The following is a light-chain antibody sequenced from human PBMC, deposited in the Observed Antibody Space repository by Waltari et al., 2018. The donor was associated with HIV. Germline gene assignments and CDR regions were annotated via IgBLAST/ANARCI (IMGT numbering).Light chain of an antibody. J-gene: IGLJ2*01. V-gene: IGLV2-11*01. CDR1: SSDVGGFNS. CDR2: DVT. Sequence: QSALTQPRSVSGSPGQSVTIPCTGTSSDVGGFNSVSWYQQHPGKAPKLKIYDVTKRPSGVADRFAGSKAGNTASLTISGRQADDEADYYCCSYAGNYTLIFGGGTKLTVL. CDR3: CSYAGNYTLI.